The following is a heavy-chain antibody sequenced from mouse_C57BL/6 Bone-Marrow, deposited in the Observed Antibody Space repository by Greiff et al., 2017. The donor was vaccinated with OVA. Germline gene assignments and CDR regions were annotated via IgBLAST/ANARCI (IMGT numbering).Heavy chain of an antibody. V-gene: IGHV1-19*01. CDR1: GYTFTDYY. CDR2: INPYNGGT. J-gene: IGHJ3*01. CDR3: ARGASYGYDLFAY. Sequence: EVQRVESGPVLVKPGASVKMSCKASGYTFTDYYMNWVKQSHGKSLEWIGVINPYNGGTSYNQKFKCKATLTVDKSSSTAYMELNSLTSEDSAVYYCARGASYGYDLFAYWGQGTLVTVSA. D-gene: IGHD2-9*01.